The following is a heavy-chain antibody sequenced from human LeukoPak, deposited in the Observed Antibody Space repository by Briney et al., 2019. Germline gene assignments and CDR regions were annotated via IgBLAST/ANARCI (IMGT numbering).Heavy chain of an antibody. Sequence: GGSLRLSCVASGFTFSDYAMSWVRQAPGKGLEWVSAITGGGDVTYHADSVKGRFTISRDNSKNTVYLQMNSLRVEDTAVYYCAKRRCTSSSCFLDNWGQGTLVTVSS. CDR1: GFTFSDYA. CDR3: AKRRCTSSSCFLDN. D-gene: IGHD2-2*01. CDR2: ITGGGDVT. V-gene: IGHV3-23*01. J-gene: IGHJ4*02.